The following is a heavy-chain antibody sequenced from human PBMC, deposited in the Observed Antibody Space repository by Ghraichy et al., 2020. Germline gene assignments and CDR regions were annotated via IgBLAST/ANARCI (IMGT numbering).Heavy chain of an antibody. CDR2: ITTSSRTI. Sequence: GGSLRLSCVGSGFTFSDYNMNGVRQSPGKGLEWVSYITTSSRTIFYADSVKGRFAISRDNAQNSLYLQMNNRRHEDTPVYYCAGASTVVRFYFYDAMNVWGQGTTVAVSS. CDR1: GFTFSDYN. V-gene: IGHV3-48*02. D-gene: IGHD4-23*01. CDR3: AGASTVVRFYFYDAMNV. J-gene: IGHJ6*02.